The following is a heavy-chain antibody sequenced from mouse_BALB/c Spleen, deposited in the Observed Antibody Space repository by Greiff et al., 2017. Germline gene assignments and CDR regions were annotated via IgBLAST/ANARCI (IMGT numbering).Heavy chain of an antibody. CDR3: ASPAFDY. CDR1: GFTFSSFG. J-gene: IGHJ2*01. Sequence: EVKVVESGGGLVQPGGSRKLSCAASGFTFSSFGMHWVRQAPEKGLEWVAYISSGSSTIYYADTVKGRFTISRDNPKNTLFLQMTSLRSEDTAMYYCASPAFDYWGQGTTLTVSS. CDR2: ISSGSSTI. V-gene: IGHV5-17*02.